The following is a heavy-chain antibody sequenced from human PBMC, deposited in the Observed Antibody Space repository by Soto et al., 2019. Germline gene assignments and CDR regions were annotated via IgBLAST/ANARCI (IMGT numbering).Heavy chain of an antibody. V-gene: IGHV3-30*18. CDR1: GFTFSSYG. J-gene: IGHJ6*02. CDR2: ISYDGTNK. D-gene: IGHD3-10*01. CDR3: AKARITMVGHNYGMDV. Sequence: QVQLVESGGGVVQPGRSLRLSCAASGFTFSSYGMHWVHQAPGKGLEWVAVISYDGTNKYYADSVKGRFTISRDNSKNTLYLQMNSLRAEDTAVYYCAKARITMVGHNYGMDVWGQGTTVTVSS.